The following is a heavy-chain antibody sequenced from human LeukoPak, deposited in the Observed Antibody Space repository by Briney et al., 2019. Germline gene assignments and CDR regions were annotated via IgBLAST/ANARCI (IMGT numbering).Heavy chain of an antibody. CDR1: GFTFSSYS. J-gene: IGHJ4*02. V-gene: IGHV3-23*01. CDR3: AKSAHYDASGYYREYYFDY. D-gene: IGHD3-22*01. CDR2: ISGSGGST. Sequence: GGSLRLSCAASGFTFSSYSMNWVRQAPGKGLEWVSSISGSGGSTHYADSVKGRFTISRDKTKNTLYMQMNSLRAEDTAVYYCAKSAHYDASGYYREYYFDYWGQGILVTVSS.